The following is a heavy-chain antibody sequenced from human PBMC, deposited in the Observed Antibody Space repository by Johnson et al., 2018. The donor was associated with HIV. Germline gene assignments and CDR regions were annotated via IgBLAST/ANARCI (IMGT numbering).Heavy chain of an antibody. Sequence: QVQLVESGGGVVQPGRSLRLSCVVSGFTFSTYPMHWVRQAPGKGLEWVAIISSDGNDKHYADSVKGRFTISRDNSNNTLYLQMNLVTREDTAIYYCASLGGLGGFDMWGQGTVVTVSS. J-gene: IGHJ3*02. CDR3: ASLGGLGGFDM. D-gene: IGHD3/OR15-3a*01. CDR2: ISSDGNDK. CDR1: GFTFSTYP. V-gene: IGHV3-30*04.